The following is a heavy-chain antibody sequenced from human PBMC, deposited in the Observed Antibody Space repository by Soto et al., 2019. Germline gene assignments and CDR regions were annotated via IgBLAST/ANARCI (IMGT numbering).Heavy chain of an antibody. D-gene: IGHD6-19*01. Sequence: EVQLVESGGGLVQPGGSLRLSCAASGFTFSSYSMNWVRQAPGKRLEWVSYISSSSSTIYYANSVKGRFTISRDNAKNSLYLQMNSLRDEDTAVYYCARGEMYSSGWYADWFDPWGQGTLVTVSS. CDR1: GFTFSSYS. CDR3: ARGEMYSSGWYADWFDP. J-gene: IGHJ5*02. CDR2: ISSSSSTI. V-gene: IGHV3-48*02.